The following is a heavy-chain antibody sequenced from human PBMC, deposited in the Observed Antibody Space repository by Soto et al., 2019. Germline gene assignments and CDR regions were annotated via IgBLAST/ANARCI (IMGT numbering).Heavy chain of an antibody. J-gene: IGHJ6*03. Sequence: EVQLVESGGGLAKPGESLRLACAGSGFSFRSYSFNWVRQAPGKGLEWVSSVSNGGSYTYYADSVKGRFTISRDNAENSAFLQMNSLRAEDTAVYYCSRDWDHMDVWGKWTTVTVS. V-gene: IGHV3-21*01. D-gene: IGHD1-26*01. CDR2: VSNGGSYT. CDR1: GFSFRSYS. CDR3: SRDWDHMDV.